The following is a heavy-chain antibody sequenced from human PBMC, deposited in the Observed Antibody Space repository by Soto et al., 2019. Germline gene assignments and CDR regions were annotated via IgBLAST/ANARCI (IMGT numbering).Heavy chain of an antibody. D-gene: IGHD2-15*01. V-gene: IGHV3-30*04. CDR1: GFTFSNYA. CDR2: ISYHGGNR. J-gene: IGHJ6*02. CDR3: ARGDREDTAVVIGVRPGEYGVDV. Sequence: QVQLVESGGGVVQPGRSLRLSCAASGFTFSNYAMHWVRQAPGKGLECVAVISYHGGNRFYRDYVKGRFTISRDNSKNTVHLQIDSLRYEDAAVYYCARGDREDTAVVIGVRPGEYGVDVWGQGTTVTVSS.